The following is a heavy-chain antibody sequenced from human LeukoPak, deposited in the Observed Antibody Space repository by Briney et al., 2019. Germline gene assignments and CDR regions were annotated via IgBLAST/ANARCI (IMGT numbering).Heavy chain of an antibody. CDR1: GFTFDDYA. J-gene: IGHJ3*02. V-gene: IGHV3-9*01. Sequence: GGSLRLSCAASGFTFDDYAMHWVRQAPGKGLEWVSGISWNSGSIGYADSVKGRFTISRDNAKNSLYLQMNSLRAEDTALYYCAKVNCGGDCYSGVVAFDIWGQGTMVTVSS. CDR2: ISWNSGSI. D-gene: IGHD2-21*02. CDR3: AKVNCGGDCYSGVVAFDI.